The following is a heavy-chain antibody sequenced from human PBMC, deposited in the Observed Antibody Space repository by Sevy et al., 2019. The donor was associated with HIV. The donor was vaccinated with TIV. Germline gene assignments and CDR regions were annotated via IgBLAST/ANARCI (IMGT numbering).Heavy chain of an antibody. CDR1: GFTFSYYN. CDR2: ISSGSSYM. Sequence: GGSLRLSCAASGFTFSYYNMNWVRQAPGKGLEGVSSISSGSSYMFYVDSVKGRFTISRDNAKDSLFLQMNSLRAEDTAVYYCARNLDYYASGPPDSWGRGTLVTVSS. V-gene: IGHV3-21*01. CDR3: ARNLDYYASGPPDS. J-gene: IGHJ4*02. D-gene: IGHD3-10*01.